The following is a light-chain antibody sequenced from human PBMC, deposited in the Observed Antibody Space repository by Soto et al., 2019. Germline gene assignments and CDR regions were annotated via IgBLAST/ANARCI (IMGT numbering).Light chain of an antibody. Sequence: DIQMTQSPCTLSASVGDRVTITCRASQSISSWLAWYQQKPGKAPKLLIYAASTLQSGVPSRFSGSGSGTDFTLTISCLQSEDFATYYCQQYYSYPITFGQGTRLEIK. CDR2: AAS. J-gene: IGKJ5*01. V-gene: IGKV1-5*01. CDR3: QQYYSYPIT. CDR1: QSISSW.